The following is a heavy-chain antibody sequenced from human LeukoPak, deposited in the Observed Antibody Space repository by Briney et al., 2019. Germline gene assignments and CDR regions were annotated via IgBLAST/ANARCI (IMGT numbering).Heavy chain of an antibody. V-gene: IGHV3-21*01. D-gene: IGHD6-13*01. J-gene: IGHJ4*02. CDR3: ASMVSSSCFDY. CDR1: GFTFSSYS. Sequence: RAGGSLRLSCAASGFTFSSYSMNWVRQAPGKGLEWVSSISSSSSYIYYADSVKGRFTISRDNAKNSLYLQMNSLRAEDTAVYYCASMVSSSCFDYWGQGTLVTVSS. CDR2: ISSSSSYI.